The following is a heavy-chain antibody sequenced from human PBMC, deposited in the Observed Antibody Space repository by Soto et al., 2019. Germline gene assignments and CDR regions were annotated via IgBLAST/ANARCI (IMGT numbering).Heavy chain of an antibody. CDR2: ISAYNGNT. Sequence: QVQLVQSGAEVKKPGASVKVSCKASGYTFTSYGISWVRQAPGQGLEWMGWISAYNGNTNYAQKLQGRVTMTTDTTTSKAYMELRSLRSDDTAVYYCARARTGGLLWFGIHRDYYYYGMDVWGQGTTVTVSS. CDR1: GYTFTSYG. D-gene: IGHD3-10*01. CDR3: ARARTGGLLWFGIHRDYYYYGMDV. V-gene: IGHV1-18*01. J-gene: IGHJ6*02.